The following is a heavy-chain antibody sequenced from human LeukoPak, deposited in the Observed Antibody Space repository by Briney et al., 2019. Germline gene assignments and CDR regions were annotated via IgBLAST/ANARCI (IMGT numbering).Heavy chain of an antibody. V-gene: IGHV4-34*01. D-gene: IGHD3-10*01. CDR2: INHSGST. Sequence: PSETLSLTCAVYGVSFSGYYLSWIRQPPGKGLEWIGEINHSGSTNYNTSLKSRVTISVATSKNQFSLKLSSVTAADTAVYYCARGPVDYYGSGSLDYWGQGTLVTVSS. J-gene: IGHJ4*02. CDR1: GVSFSGYY. CDR3: ARGPVDYYGSGSLDY.